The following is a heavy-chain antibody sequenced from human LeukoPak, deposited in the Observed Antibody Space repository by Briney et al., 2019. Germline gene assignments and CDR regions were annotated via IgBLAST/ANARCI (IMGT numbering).Heavy chain of an antibody. CDR3: ARDKILSADFRYSGGVKGGFDY. D-gene: IGHD2-8*02. J-gene: IGHJ4*02. V-gene: IGHV4-39*07. Sequence: SETLSLTCTVSGGSISSYYWSWIRQPPGKGLEWIGSIYYSGSTYYNPSLKSRVSISVDTSKNQFSLKLSSVSAADTAVYYCARDKILSADFRYSGGVKGGFDYWGQGILVTVSS. CDR2: IYYSGST. CDR1: GGSISSYY.